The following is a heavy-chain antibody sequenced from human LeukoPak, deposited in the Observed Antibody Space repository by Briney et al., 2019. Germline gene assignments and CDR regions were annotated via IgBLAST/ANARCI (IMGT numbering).Heavy chain of an antibody. J-gene: IGHJ4*02. Sequence: SETLSLTCAVSSYSISSGYYWGWIRQPPGKGLEWIGSIYHSGSTYYNPSLKSRVTISVDTSKNQFSLKLSSVTAADTAVYYCARIRIVPEQSLLDYWGQGTLVTVSS. CDR2: IYHSGST. D-gene: IGHD2-2*01. V-gene: IGHV4-38-2*01. CDR3: ARIRIVPEQSLLDY. CDR1: SYSISSGYY.